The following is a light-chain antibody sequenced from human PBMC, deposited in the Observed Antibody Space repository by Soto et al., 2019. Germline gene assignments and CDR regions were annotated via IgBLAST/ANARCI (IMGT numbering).Light chain of an antibody. Sequence: ETVMTQSPSSLSVSPGEIATLSFRASESVSSKLTWYQQKPGQAPKLLMYGASTWATGVPARFSGSGSGTEFSLIIGSLQPEDCAIYYCQLDFSCLGAFGQGTKVDIK. CDR1: ESVSSK. CDR3: QLDFSCLGA. J-gene: IGKJ1*01. CDR2: GAS. V-gene: IGKV3-15*01.